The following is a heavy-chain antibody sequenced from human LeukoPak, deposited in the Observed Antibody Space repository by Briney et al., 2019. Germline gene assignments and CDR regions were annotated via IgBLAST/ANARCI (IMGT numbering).Heavy chain of an antibody. CDR1: GGSISGYY. J-gene: IGHJ6*02. CDR3: ARDHCSGGSCPHDYYYGMDV. Sequence: SETLSLTCTVSGGSISGYYWSWIRQPPGKGLEWIGYIYYSGSTNYNPSLKSRVTISVDTSKNQFSLKLSSVTAADTAVYYCARDHCSGGSCPHDYYYGMDVWGQGTTVTVSS. CDR2: IYYSGST. V-gene: IGHV4-59*01. D-gene: IGHD2-15*01.